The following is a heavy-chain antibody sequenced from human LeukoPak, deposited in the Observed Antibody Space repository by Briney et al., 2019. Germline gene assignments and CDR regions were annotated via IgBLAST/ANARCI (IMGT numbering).Heavy chain of an antibody. CDR1: GFTFSSYA. Sequence: GGSLRLSCAASGFTFSSYAMHWVRQAPGKGLEWVAVISYDGSNKYYADSVKGRFTISRDNSKNTLYLQMNSLRAEDTAVYYCASGTVVTPYFDYWGQGTLVTVSS. CDR2: ISYDGSNK. V-gene: IGHV3-30-3*01. CDR3: ASGTVVTPYFDY. J-gene: IGHJ4*02. D-gene: IGHD4-23*01.